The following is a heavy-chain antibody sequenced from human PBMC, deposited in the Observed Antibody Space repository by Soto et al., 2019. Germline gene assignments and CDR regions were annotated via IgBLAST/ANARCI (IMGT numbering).Heavy chain of an antibody. V-gene: IGHV1-69*13. D-gene: IGHD5-12*01. CDR3: AREGSGYNF. Sequence: SVKVSYTASGYTITSHLLHWVRQAPGQGLEWMGGIVPVFGRPNYAQRFRGRLTITADESTSTGYMELISLRSDDTAVYYCAREGSGYNFWGQGTQVTVSS. CDR1: GYTITSHL. J-gene: IGHJ4*02. CDR2: IVPVFGRP.